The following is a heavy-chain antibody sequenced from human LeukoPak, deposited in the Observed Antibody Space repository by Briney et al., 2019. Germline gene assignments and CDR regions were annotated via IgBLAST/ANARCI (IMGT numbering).Heavy chain of an antibody. V-gene: IGHV1-69*06. Sequence: SVKVSCKASGYTFTGYYMHWVRQAPGQGLEWMGGIIPIFGTANYAQKFQGRVTITADKSTSTAYMELSSLRSEDTAVYYCARGDRRYCSGGSCYSGRWFDPWGQGTLVTVSS. CDR1: GYTFTGYY. CDR2: IIPIFGTA. J-gene: IGHJ5*02. CDR3: ARGDRRYCSGGSCYSGRWFDP. D-gene: IGHD2-15*01.